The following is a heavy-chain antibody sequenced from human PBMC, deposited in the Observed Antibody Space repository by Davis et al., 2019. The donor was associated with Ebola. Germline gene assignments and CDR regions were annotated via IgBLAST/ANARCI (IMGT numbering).Heavy chain of an antibody. CDR1: GFPFSRYA. Sequence: SLKIPCAAPGFPFSRYAMHWVRQAPGNGLEWVAVISYDGSNKYYADSVKGRFTISRDNSKNTLYLQMNSLRAEDTAVYYCARDLVVVAATQGEYGVYYYYYGMDVWGQGTTVTVAS. CDR2: ISYDGSNK. CDR3: ARDLVVVAATQGEYGVYYYYYGMDV. J-gene: IGHJ6*02. D-gene: IGHD2-15*01. V-gene: IGHV3-30-3*01.